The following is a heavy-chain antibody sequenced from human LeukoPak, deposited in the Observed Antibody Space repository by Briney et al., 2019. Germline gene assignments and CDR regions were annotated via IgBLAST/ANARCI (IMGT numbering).Heavy chain of an antibody. D-gene: IGHD6-13*01. CDR1: GYTFTSYW. V-gene: IGHV5-51*01. CDR3: ARRYASSDWYYFDY. J-gene: IGHJ4*02. Sequence: GESLKISCKGSGYTFTSYWIAWVRQMPGKGLEWMGIIYAGDFDTRYGPSFQGQVTISADKSINTAYLQWSNLEAPDTAMYYCARRYASSDWYYFDYWGQGTLVTVSS. CDR2: IYAGDFDT.